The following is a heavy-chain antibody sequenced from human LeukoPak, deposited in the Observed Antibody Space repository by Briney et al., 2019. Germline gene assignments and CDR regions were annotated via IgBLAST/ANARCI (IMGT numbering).Heavy chain of an antibody. Sequence: SETLSLTCTVSGGSISSYYWSWIRQPPGKGLEWIGYIYYSGSTNYNPSLKSRVTISVDTSKNQFSLKLSSETAADTAVYYCARESLDAFDIWGQGTMVTVSS. D-gene: IGHD1-26*01. CDR1: GGSISSYY. CDR3: ARESLDAFDI. J-gene: IGHJ3*02. CDR2: IYYSGST. V-gene: IGHV4-59*01.